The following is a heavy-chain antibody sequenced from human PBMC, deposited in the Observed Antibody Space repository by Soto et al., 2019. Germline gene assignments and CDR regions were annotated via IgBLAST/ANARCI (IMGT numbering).Heavy chain of an antibody. Sequence: NPSETLSLTCSVSGDFISGYYWSWIRQPPGKGLEWIGYIYYSGGTNHNPSLKSRVTISVDTSQNQFSLKLSSVTAAETAVYYCARWFYYDSSGYPDYWGQGSLVTVSS. CDR2: IYYSGGT. D-gene: IGHD3-22*01. CDR3: ARWFYYDSSGYPDY. CDR1: GDFISGYY. J-gene: IGHJ4*02. V-gene: IGHV4-59*01.